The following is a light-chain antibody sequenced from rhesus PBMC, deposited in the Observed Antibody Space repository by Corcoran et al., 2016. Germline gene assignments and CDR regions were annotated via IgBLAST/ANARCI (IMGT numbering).Light chain of an antibody. J-gene: IGKJ4*01. Sequence: DIQMTQSPSSLSASVGDRVTITCRASQGITNALAWYQQKPGETPKLLIYEASSLKSGIPSRFSGSGSGTDVTLTISSLQSEDFATYYSQHYYSTPLTFGGGTKVEIK. V-gene: IGKV1-33*02. CDR3: QHYYSTPLT. CDR1: QGITNA. CDR2: EAS.